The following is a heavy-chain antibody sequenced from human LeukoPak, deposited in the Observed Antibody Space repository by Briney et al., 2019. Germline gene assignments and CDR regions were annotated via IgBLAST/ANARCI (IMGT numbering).Heavy chain of an antibody. CDR3: ARRWGGSWYYFDY. D-gene: IGHD1-26*01. J-gene: IGHJ4*02. V-gene: IGHV5-51*01. Sequence: GESLKISCTASGYSFTTYWIGWVRQKPGKGLEWMGIIYPDDSDTRYSPSFQGQVTFSADKSITTAYLQWSSLKASDTAMYYCARRWGGSWYYFDYWGQGTLVTVSS. CDR2: IYPDDSDT. CDR1: GYSFTTYW.